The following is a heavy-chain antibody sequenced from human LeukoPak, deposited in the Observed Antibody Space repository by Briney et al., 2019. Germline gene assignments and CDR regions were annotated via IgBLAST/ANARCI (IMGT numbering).Heavy chain of an antibody. V-gene: IGHV4-34*01. D-gene: IGHD4-17*01. CDR2: VNHSGYT. Sequence: SETLSLTCGVSGVSFSTYYWSWIRQSPENGLEWIGEVNHSGYTNYNPSLKGRVTISVDTSKNQFSLKLSSVTAADTAVYYCARQLYGSDYWGQGTLVTVSS. CDR3: ARQLYGSDY. CDR1: GVSFSTYY. J-gene: IGHJ4*02.